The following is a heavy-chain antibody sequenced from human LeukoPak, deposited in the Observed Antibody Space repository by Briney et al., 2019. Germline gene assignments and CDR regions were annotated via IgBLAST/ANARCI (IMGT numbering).Heavy chain of an antibody. CDR3: ASSSGYQLLYSWFDP. CDR1: GYTFTSYD. CDR2: IIPIFGTA. D-gene: IGHD2-2*01. Sequence: ASVKVSCKASGYTFTSYDINWVRQATGRGLEWMGGIIPIFGTANYAQKFQGRVTITADESTSTAYMELSSLRSEDTAVYYCASSSGYQLLYSWFDPWGQGTLVTVSS. V-gene: IGHV1-69*13. J-gene: IGHJ5*02.